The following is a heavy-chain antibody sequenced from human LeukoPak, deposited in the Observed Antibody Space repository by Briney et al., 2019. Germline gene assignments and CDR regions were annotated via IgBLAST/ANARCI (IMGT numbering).Heavy chain of an antibody. J-gene: IGHJ3*02. V-gene: IGHV3-53*01. Sequence: GGSLRLSCAASGFTFSSYWMSWVRQAPGKGLEWVSVIYSGGSTYYADSVKGRFTISRDNSKNTLYLQMNSLRAEDTAVYYCARPTLYSSGRNGAFDIWGQGTMVTVSS. CDR1: GFTFSSYW. CDR3: ARPTLYSSGRNGAFDI. D-gene: IGHD6-19*01. CDR2: IYSGGST.